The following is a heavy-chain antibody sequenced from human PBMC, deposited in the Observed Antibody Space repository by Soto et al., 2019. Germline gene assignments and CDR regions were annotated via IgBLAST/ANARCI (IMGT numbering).Heavy chain of an antibody. D-gene: IGHD3-3*01. J-gene: IGHJ6*02. Sequence: GGSLRLSCAASGFTFSSYAMSWVRQAPGKGLEWVSAISGSGGSTYYADSVKGRFTISRDNSKNTLYLQMNSLRAEDTAVYYCAKDLTRKYDFWSGYSLRHYYYYGMDVWGQGTTVTVSS. CDR1: GFTFSSYA. CDR2: ISGSGGST. V-gene: IGHV3-23*01. CDR3: AKDLTRKYDFWSGYSLRHYYYYGMDV.